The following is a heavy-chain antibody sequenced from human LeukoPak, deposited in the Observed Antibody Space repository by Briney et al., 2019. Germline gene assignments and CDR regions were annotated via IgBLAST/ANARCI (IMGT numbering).Heavy chain of an antibody. CDR1: GFTFSSYG. CDR3: ARVGSNSGYDYLSGAFDI. V-gene: IGHV3-64*01. CDR2: ISSNGGST. J-gene: IGHJ3*02. Sequence: GGSLRLSCAASGFTFSSYGMHWVRQAPGKGLEYVSAISSNGGSTYYANSVKGRFTISRDNSKNTLYLQMGSLRAEDMAVYYCARVGSNSGYDYLSGAFDIWGQGTMVTVSS. D-gene: IGHD5-12*01.